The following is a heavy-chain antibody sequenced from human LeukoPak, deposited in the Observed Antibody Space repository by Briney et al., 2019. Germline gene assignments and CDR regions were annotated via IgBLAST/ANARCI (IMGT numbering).Heavy chain of an antibody. CDR2: IYYSGST. Sequence: SEPRSLTCTVSGGSIGIYYGSGIGQPPGKGLDWMGYIYYSGSTNYNPSLKSRVTISVDTSKNQFSLKLSSVTAADTAVYYCARVGVGKGSYSWDAFDIWGQGTMVTVSS. J-gene: IGHJ3*02. D-gene: IGHD1-26*01. V-gene: IGHV4-59*01. CDR1: GGSIGIYY. CDR3: ARVGVGKGSYSWDAFDI.